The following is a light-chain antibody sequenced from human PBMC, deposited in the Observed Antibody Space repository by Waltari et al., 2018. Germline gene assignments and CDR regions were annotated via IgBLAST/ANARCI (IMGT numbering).Light chain of an antibody. V-gene: IGLV2-14*01. Sequence: QSALTQPASVSGSPGQSITISCTGTNRAVGSYNFVSWYQQHPGEAPKLMIFEVTNRPSGVSNRFSGSKSGNTASLIISGLQGEDEADYYCSSYTTSRTYVFGTGTKVTVL. CDR1: NRAVGSYNF. J-gene: IGLJ1*01. CDR2: EVT. CDR3: SSYTTSRTYV.